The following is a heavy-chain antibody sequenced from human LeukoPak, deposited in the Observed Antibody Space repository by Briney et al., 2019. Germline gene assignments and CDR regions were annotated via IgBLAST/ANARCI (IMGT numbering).Heavy chain of an antibody. Sequence: GSSVKVSCKASGGTFSSYAISWVRQAPGQGLEWMGRIIPILVIANYAQKFQGRVTITADKSTSTAYMELSSLRSEDTAVYYCARDHRDEYYYDSSGYYYSYFDYWGQGTLVTVS. CDR1: GGTFSSYA. D-gene: IGHD3-22*01. V-gene: IGHV1-69*04. CDR3: ARDHRDEYYYDSSGYYYSYFDY. CDR2: IIPILVIA. J-gene: IGHJ4*02.